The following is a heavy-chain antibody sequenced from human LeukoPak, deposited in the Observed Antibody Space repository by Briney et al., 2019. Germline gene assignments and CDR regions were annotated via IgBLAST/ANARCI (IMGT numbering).Heavy chain of an antibody. CDR1: GGSISSSSYY. Sequence: SETLSLTCTVSGGSISSSSYYWGWIRQPPGKGLEWIGSIYYSGSTYYNPSLKSRVTISVDTSKNQFSLKLSSVTAADTAVYYCERSGMATSNFDYWGQGTLVTVSS. CDR3: ERSGMATSNFDY. J-gene: IGHJ4*02. V-gene: IGHV4-39*07. CDR2: IYYSGST. D-gene: IGHD5-24*01.